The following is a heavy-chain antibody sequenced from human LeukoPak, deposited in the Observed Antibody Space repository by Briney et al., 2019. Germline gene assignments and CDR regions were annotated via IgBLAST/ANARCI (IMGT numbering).Heavy chain of an antibody. Sequence: GGSLRLSCVVSGFTLSSRWMMWVRQAPGEGLEWMTNINRDGSEKNYVDSVKGRFTITRDNAEDSLYLQMNSLKVEDTAIYYCATYDSWSGYNIAYWGQGTLVTVSS. CDR1: GFTLSSRW. V-gene: IGHV3-7*03. D-gene: IGHD3-3*01. J-gene: IGHJ4*02. CDR2: INRDGSEK. CDR3: ATYDSWSGYNIAY.